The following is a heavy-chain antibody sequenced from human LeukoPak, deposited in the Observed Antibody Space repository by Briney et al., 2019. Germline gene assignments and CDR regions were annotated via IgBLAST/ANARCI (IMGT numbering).Heavy chain of an antibody. CDR2: FNPNSGGT. D-gene: IGHD3-16*01. CDR3: SSGGRSLPYYYHYYMDV. CDR1: GYTFTGYY. Sequence: GASVKVSCKGSGYTFTGYYMHLVRQAPGPGLEWMGRFNPNSGGTNYAQKFQGRVTMTRDTSISTAYMELSRLRSDETAVKYFSSGGRSLPYYYHYYMDVYGKEAPVTVSS. J-gene: IGHJ6*03. V-gene: IGHV1-2*06.